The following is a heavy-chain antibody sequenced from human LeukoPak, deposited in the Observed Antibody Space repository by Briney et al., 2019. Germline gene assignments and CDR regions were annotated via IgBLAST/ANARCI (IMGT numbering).Heavy chain of an antibody. Sequence: PGGSLRLSCAASGFTFRNFAMSWVRQAPGKGLEWVSGLSHGGTRTFNAASVKGRFTISRDDSNSTLFLQMDNLRVEDTATYYCAKDIELFMSWGQGTLVIVSS. J-gene: IGHJ5*02. CDR1: GFTFRNFA. D-gene: IGHD1-26*01. CDR3: AKDIELFMS. CDR2: LSHGGTRT. V-gene: IGHV3-23*01.